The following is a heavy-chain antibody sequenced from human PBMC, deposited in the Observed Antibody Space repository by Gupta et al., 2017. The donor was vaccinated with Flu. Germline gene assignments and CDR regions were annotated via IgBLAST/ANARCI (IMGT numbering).Heavy chain of an antibody. Sequence: RGFYMAWVRQAPGKGLEWVSYLSGGGSVIYYADSMKGRFTISRDNGKKSVYLQMHSLRVDDTAIYYCARGRATWAPDAFDVWGQGTTVNVSS. CDR3: ARGRATWAPDAFDV. J-gene: IGHJ3*01. CDR1: RGFY. V-gene: IGHV3-11*01. CDR2: LSGGGSVI. D-gene: IGHD1-26*01.